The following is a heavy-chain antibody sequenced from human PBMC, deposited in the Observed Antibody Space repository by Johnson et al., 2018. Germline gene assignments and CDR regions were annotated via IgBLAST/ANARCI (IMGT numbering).Heavy chain of an antibody. V-gene: IGHV3-30*18. CDR2: ISYDGSNK. CDR1: GFTFSSYG. D-gene: IGHD1-20*01. J-gene: IGHJ3*02. Sequence: QVQLVESGGGVVQPGRSLRLSCAASGFTFSSYGVYWVRPAPGQGLEWVAVISYDGSNKYYADSVKGRFTISRDNSKNTLYLQMNSLRAEDPAVYYCEKFGGGRSNWNDVLDAFDIWGQGTMVTVSS. CDR3: EKFGGGRSNWNDVLDAFDI.